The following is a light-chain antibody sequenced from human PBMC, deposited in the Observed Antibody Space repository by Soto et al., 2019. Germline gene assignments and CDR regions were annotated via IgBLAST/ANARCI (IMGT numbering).Light chain of an antibody. Sequence: QSVLTQPPSASGTPGQRVTISCSGSTSNIGSNTVNWYQQLPGTAPKLLIYSNNQRPSGVPDRFSGSKSGTSASLAISGLQSEDEADYHCAAWDDSLSGYVFGTGTRSPS. V-gene: IGLV1-44*01. CDR3: AAWDDSLSGYV. CDR1: TSNIGSNT. CDR2: SNN. J-gene: IGLJ1*01.